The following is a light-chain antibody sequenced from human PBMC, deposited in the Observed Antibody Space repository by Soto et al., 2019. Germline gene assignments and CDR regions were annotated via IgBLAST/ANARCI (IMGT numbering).Light chain of an antibody. V-gene: IGKV3-15*01. J-gene: IGKJ1*01. CDR3: QQYNNWPPWT. CDR2: GAS. CDR1: QSVSSN. Sequence: EIVMTQSPATLSVSTGERATLSCTASQSVSSNLAWYQQKPGQAPRRLIYGASTRATGIPARFSGSGSGTEFTLTISSLQSEDFAVYYCQQYNNWPPWTFGQGTKVEIK.